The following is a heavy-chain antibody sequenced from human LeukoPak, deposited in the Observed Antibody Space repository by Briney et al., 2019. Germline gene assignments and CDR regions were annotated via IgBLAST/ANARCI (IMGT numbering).Heavy chain of an antibody. Sequence: PSETLSLTCTVSGGSISSGGYYWSWIRQHPGKGLEWIGYIYYSGSTYYNPSLKSRVTISVDTSKNQFSLKLSSVTAADTAVYYCAGALRRTHYGMDVWGQGTTVTVSS. D-gene: IGHD4-17*01. CDR3: AGALRRTHYGMDV. CDR2: IYYSGST. J-gene: IGHJ6*02. V-gene: IGHV4-31*03. CDR1: GGSISSGGYY.